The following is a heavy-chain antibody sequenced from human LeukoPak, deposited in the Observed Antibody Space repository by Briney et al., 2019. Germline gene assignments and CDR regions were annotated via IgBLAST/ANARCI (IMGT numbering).Heavy chain of an antibody. J-gene: IGHJ4*02. D-gene: IGHD3-22*01. V-gene: IGHV3-11*04. CDR2: ISSSGSTI. CDR3: ARDPLSGRKSYDSSGYYSDY. CDR1: GFTFSDYY. Sequence: GGSLRLSRAASGFTFSDYYMSWIRQAPGKGLEWVSYISSSGSTIYYADSVKGRFTISRDNAKNSLYLQMNSLRAEDTAVYYCARDPLSGRKSYDSSGYYSDYWGQGTLVTVSS.